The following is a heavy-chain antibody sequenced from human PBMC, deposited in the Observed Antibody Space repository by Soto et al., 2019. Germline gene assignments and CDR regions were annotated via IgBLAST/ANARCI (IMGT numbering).Heavy chain of an antibody. Sequence: GGSLRLSCAASGFTFSSYGIHWVRQAPGKGLEWVAVISYDGSNKYYADSVKGRFTISRDNSKNTLYLQMNSLRAEDTAVYYCAKVGFPFRGSGWYFDYWGQGTLVTVSS. CDR3: AKVGFPFRGSGWYFDY. CDR1: GFTFSSYG. D-gene: IGHD6-19*01. CDR2: ISYDGSNK. V-gene: IGHV3-30*18. J-gene: IGHJ4*02.